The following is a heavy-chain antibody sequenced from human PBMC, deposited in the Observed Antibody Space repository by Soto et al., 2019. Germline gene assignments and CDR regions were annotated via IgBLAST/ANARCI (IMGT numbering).Heavy chain of an antibody. D-gene: IGHD3-22*01. J-gene: IGHJ4*02. CDR3: ASSSYYYDSSGYRTYYFDY. CDR2: IYYSGST. Sequence: PSETLSLTCTVSGGSISSYYWSWIRQPPGKGLEWIGYIYYSGSTNYNPSLKSRVTISVDRSKNQFSPKLSSVTAADTAVYYCASSSYYYDSSGYRTYYFDYWGQGTLVTVSS. CDR1: GGSISSYY. V-gene: IGHV4-59*12.